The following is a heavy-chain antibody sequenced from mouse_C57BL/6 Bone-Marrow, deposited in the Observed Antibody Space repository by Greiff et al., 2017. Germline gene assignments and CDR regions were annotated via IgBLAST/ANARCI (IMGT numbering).Heavy chain of an antibody. D-gene: IGHD1-1*01. CDR3: ARGAYYYGSPYYFDY. CDR2: IHPNSGST. Sequence: QVQLQQPGAELVKPGASVKLSCKASGYTFTSYWMHWVKQRPGQGLEWIGMIHPNSGSTNYNEKFKSKATLTVDKSSSTAYMQLSSLTSEDSAGYYCARGAYYYGSPYYFDYWGQGTTLTVSS. J-gene: IGHJ2*01. V-gene: IGHV1-64*01. CDR1: GYTFTSYW.